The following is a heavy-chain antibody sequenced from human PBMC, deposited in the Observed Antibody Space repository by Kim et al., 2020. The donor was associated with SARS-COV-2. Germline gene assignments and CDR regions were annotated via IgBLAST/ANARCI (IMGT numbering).Heavy chain of an antibody. D-gene: IGHD3-16*01. CDR3: ARDRVWSAGEVGGTGGCVY. J-gene: IGHJ4*02. Sequence: GRSLRLSCAASGFTFSGYAMHWVRQTPGKGLEWVAVISYDGSKKYYADSVKGRFTISRDNSKNTLSLQMNSLRAEDTALYYCARDRVWSAGEVGGTGGCVYWGQGTLVTVSS. CDR2: ISYDGSKK. CDR1: GFTFSGYA. V-gene: IGHV3-30*04.